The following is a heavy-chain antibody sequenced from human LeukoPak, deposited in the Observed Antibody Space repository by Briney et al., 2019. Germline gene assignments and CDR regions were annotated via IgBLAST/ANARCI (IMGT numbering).Heavy chain of an antibody. CDR2: MNPNSGNT. D-gene: IGHD3-10*01. V-gene: IGHV1-8*01. CDR3: ARAMVRGVTVDY. J-gene: IGHJ4*02. CDR1: GYTFTSYD. Sequence: ASVKVSCKASGYTFTSYDINWVRQATGRGLEWMGWMNPNSGNTGYAQKFQGRVTMTRNTSISTAYMELSSLRSEDTAVYYCARAMVRGVTVDYWGQGTLVTVSS.